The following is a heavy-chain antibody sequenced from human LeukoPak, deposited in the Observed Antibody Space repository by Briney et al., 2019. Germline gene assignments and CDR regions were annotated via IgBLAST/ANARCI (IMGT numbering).Heavy chain of an antibody. D-gene: IGHD6-19*01. V-gene: IGHV4-31*03. CDR3: ARAAGSPPYWYFDL. CDR2: IYYSGST. Sequence: PSETLSLTCTVSGGSISSGGHYWSWIRQHPGKGLEWIGYIYYSGSTYYNPSLKSRVTISVDTSKNQFSLKLSSVTAADTAVYYCARAAGSPPYWYFDLWGRGTLVTVSS. CDR1: GGSISSGGHY. J-gene: IGHJ2*01.